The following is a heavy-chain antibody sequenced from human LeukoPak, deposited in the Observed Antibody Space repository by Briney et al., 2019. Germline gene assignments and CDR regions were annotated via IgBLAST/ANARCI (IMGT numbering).Heavy chain of an antibody. J-gene: IGHJ4*02. Sequence: AGGSLRLSCAASGFTFSGHTMSWVRQAPGRGLEWVSAMTGSGDRTYYADSVKGRFTISRDNSKNTLHLQMNSLRDDDTAVYYCAREVHDSSGYTVDYWGQGTLVTVSS. D-gene: IGHD3-22*01. CDR2: MTGSGDRT. CDR1: GFTFSGHT. V-gene: IGHV3-23*01. CDR3: AREVHDSSGYTVDY.